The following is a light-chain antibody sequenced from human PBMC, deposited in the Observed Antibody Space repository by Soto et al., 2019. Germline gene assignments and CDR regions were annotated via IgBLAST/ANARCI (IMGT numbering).Light chain of an antibody. CDR2: GAS. CDR1: QSLSRN. V-gene: IGKV3-15*01. CDR3: QHYHDWPPAFT. Sequence: EILMTQSPATLSVSPGERATLSCRASQSLSRNLAWYQKKPGQAPRLLLYGASTRASGIPARFRRSGSGTEFTTPTSRLQSEDFALHYCQHYHDWPPAFTFGPGTKVDL. J-gene: IGKJ3*01.